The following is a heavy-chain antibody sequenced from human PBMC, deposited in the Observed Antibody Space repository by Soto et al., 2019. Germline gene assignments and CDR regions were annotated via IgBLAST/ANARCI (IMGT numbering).Heavy chain of an antibody. CDR2: IYLSGFT. CDR1: GGSITSSKHY. J-gene: IGHJ4*02. D-gene: IGHD2-8*02. CDR3: ARDKITGLFDY. Sequence: SETLSLTCTVSGGSITSSKHYGSWIRQHPGKGLEWIGYIYLSGFTYSNPSLKSRVSMSIDTSKNQFSLKLTSVTAADTAVYYCARDKITGLFDYWGQGTLVTVSS. V-gene: IGHV4-31*03.